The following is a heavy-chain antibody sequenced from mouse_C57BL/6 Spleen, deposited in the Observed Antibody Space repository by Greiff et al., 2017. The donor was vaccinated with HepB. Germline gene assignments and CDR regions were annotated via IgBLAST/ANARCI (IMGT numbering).Heavy chain of an antibody. V-gene: IGHV1-26*01. J-gene: IGHJ2*01. CDR2: INPNNGGT. CDR1: GYTFTDYY. D-gene: IGHD2-4*01. CDR3: ARDDYDLYFDY. Sequence: VQLQQSGPELVKPGASVKISCKASGYTFTDYYMNWVKQSHGKSLEWIGDINPNNGGTSYNQKFKGKATLTVDKSSSTAYMELRSLTSEDSAVYYCARDDYDLYFDYWGQGTTLTVSS.